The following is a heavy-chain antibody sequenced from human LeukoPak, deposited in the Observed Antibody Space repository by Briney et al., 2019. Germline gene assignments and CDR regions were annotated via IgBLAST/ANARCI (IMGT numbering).Heavy chain of an antibody. J-gene: IGHJ6*03. CDR1: GYSINSDYY. V-gene: IGHV4-38-2*02. CDR2: IYHGGTT. CDR3: AIACSGGSCVDRNSYYYYYYMDV. Sequence: SETLSLTCTVSGYSINSDYYWGWIRQPPGKGLEWIGSIYHGGTTYYNPSLKGRVTISVEPSKNQFSLKLSSVTAADAAVYYCAIACSGGSCVDRNSYYYYYYMDVWGKGTTVTVSS. D-gene: IGHD2-15*01.